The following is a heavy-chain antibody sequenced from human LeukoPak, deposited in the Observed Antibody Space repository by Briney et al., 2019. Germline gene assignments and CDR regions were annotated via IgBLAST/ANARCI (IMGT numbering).Heavy chain of an antibody. D-gene: IGHD2-2*01. CDR3: ARAYCSSTSCYAPFDY. Sequence: PSETLSLTCTVSGGSISSGGYYWSWIRQPPGKGLEWIGYIYHSGSTYYNPSLKSRVTISVDRSKNQFSLKLSSVTAADTAVYYCARAYCSSTSCYAPFDYWGQGTLVTVSS. V-gene: IGHV4-30-2*01. CDR2: IYHSGST. J-gene: IGHJ4*02. CDR1: GGSISSGGYY.